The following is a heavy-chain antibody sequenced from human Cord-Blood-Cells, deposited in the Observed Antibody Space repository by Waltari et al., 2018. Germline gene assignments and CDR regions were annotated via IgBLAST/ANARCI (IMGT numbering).Heavy chain of an antibody. D-gene: IGHD3-10*02. J-gene: IGHJ3*02. CDR2: IYYSGST. V-gene: IGHV4-39*02. CDR1: GGSIIISSYY. CDR3: AGELFGFDAFDI. Sequence: QLQLQESGPGLVKPSETLSLTCTVSGGSIIISSYYWGRFRPPPGKGLEWIGSIYYSGSTYYNPSLKSRVTISVDTSKNQFSLKLSSVTAADTAVYYCAGELFGFDAFDIWGQGTMVTVSS.